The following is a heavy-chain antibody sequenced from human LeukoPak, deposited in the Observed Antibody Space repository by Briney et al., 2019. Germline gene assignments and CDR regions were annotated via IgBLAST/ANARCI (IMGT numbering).Heavy chain of an antibody. CDR3: ARVIGFAAPGFSYFDY. J-gene: IGHJ4*02. CDR2: IRYDETNK. CDR1: GFTFSSYG. D-gene: IGHD6-13*01. Sequence: GGSLRLSCAASGFTFSSYGMHWVRQAPGKGLEWVALIRYDETNKYYADSVKGRFTISRDNAKNSLYLQMNSLRAEDTALYYCARVIGFAAPGFSYFDYWGQGTLVTVSS. V-gene: IGHV3-30*02.